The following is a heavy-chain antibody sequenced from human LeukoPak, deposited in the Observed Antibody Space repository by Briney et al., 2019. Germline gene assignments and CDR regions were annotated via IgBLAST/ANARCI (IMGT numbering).Heavy chain of an antibody. V-gene: IGHV3-9*01. J-gene: IGHJ4*02. CDR3: AKEGSSSSWTLSVYYFDY. D-gene: IGHD6-6*01. CDR2: ISWNSGSI. CDR1: GFTFDDYA. Sequence: GRSLRLSCAASGFTFDDYAMHWVRQAPGKGLEWVSGISWNSGSIGYADSVKGRFTISRDNAKNSLYLQMNSLRAEDTALYCCAKEGSSSSWTLSVYYFDYWGQGTLVTVSS.